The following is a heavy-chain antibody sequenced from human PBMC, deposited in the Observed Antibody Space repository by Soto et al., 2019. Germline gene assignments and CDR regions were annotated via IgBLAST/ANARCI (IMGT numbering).Heavy chain of an antibody. CDR3: ARVSARLEWLLYGFDY. Sequence: SETLSLTCAVSGGSISSSNWWSWVCQPPGKGLEWIGEIYHSGSTNYNPSLKSRVTISVDKSKNQFSLKLSSVTAADTAVYYCARVSARLEWLLYGFDYWGQGTLVTVFS. CDR2: IYHSGST. CDR1: GGSISSSNW. V-gene: IGHV4-4*02. J-gene: IGHJ4*02. D-gene: IGHD3-3*01.